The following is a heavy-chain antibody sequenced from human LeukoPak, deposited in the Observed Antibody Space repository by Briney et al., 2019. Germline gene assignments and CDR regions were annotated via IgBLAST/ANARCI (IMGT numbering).Heavy chain of an antibody. D-gene: IGHD2-2*01. CDR1: GGSFSGYY. CDR3: ARERREQLLPPYTRSVTYFDY. J-gene: IGHJ4*02. Sequence: SETLSLTCAVYGGSFSGYYWSWIRQPPGKGLEWIGEINHSGSTNYNPSLTSRVTISVDTSKNQFSLKLSSVTAADTAVYYCARERREQLLPPYTRSVTYFDYWGQGTLVTVSS. CDR2: INHSGST. V-gene: IGHV4-34*01.